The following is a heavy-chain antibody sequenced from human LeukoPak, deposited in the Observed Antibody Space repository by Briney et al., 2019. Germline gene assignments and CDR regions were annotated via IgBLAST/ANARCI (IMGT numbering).Heavy chain of an antibody. J-gene: IGHJ4*02. Sequence: SETLSLTCTVSGGSISSYHWSWIRQPPGKGLEWIGYIYYSGSTNYHPSLKSRVTISVDTSKNQFSLRLTSVTAADTAVYYCAGSRGAVSVDYWGQGTLVTASS. CDR1: GGSISSYH. V-gene: IGHV4-59*01. CDR3: AGSRGAVSVDY. D-gene: IGHD4-11*01. CDR2: IYYSGST.